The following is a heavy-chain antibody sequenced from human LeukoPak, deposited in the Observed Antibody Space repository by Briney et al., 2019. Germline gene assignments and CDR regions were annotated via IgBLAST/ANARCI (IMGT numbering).Heavy chain of an antibody. CDR1: GFTFSNYW. D-gene: IGHD6-13*01. V-gene: IGHV3-74*01. CDR2: INSDGSST. J-gene: IGHJ4*02. Sequence: GGSLRLSCAASGFTFSNYWMHWVRQVPGEGLVWVSRINSDGSSTSYADSVKGRFTISRDNAKNTLYLQMNSLRAEDTAVYYCARRGAAAGTGDYWGQGTLVTVSS. CDR3: ARRGAAAGTGDY.